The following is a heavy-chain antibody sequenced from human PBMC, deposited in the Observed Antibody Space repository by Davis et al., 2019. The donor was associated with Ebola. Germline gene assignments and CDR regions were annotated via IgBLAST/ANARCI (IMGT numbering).Heavy chain of an antibody. CDR2: INHSGST. D-gene: IGHD6-13*01. CDR3: ARGLGMGWFDS. Sequence: SETLSLTCAVYGGSFSGYYWSWIRQPPGKGLEWIGEINHSGSTNYNPSLKSRVTISVDTSKNQFSLKLSSVTAADTAVYYCARGLGMGWFDSWGQGTLVTVSP. CDR1: GGSFSGYY. J-gene: IGHJ5*01. V-gene: IGHV4-34*01.